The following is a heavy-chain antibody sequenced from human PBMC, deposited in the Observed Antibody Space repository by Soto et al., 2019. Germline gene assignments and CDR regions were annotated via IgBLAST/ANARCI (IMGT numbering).Heavy chain of an antibody. CDR1: GFTFSSYA. J-gene: IGHJ4*02. CDR3: ASRRITMIVVAIGDY. Sequence: EVQLLESGGGLVQPGGSLRLSCAASGFTFSSYAMSWVRQAPGKGLEWVSAISGSGGSTYYADSVKGRFTISRDNSKTTLYLQMNSLRAEATAVYYCASRRITMIVVAIGDYWGQGTLVTVSS. CDR2: ISGSGGST. V-gene: IGHV3-23*01. D-gene: IGHD3-22*01.